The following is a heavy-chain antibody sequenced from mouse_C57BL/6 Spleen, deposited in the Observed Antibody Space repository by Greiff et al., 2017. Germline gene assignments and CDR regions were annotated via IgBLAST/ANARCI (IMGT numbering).Heavy chain of an antibody. D-gene: IGHD1-1*01. J-gene: IGHJ2*01. V-gene: IGHV1-39*01. CDR1: GYSFTDYN. CDR2: INPNYGTT. Sequence: VVESGASVKISCKASGYSFTDYNMNWVKQSHGKSLEWIGVINPNYGTTSYNQKFKGKATLTVDQYSSTAYMQLNSLTSEDSAVYYCARDYGSRYYFDYWGQGTTLTVSS. CDR3: ARDYGSRYYFDY.